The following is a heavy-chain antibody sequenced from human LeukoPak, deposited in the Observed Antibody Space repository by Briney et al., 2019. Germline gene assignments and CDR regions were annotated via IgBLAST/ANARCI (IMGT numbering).Heavy chain of an antibody. V-gene: IGHV4-59*01. J-gene: IGHJ4*02. D-gene: IGHD1-26*01. CDR1: GDSISSYY. CDR3: ATSVGATTELNFDY. CDR2: IYYSGST. Sequence: SETLSLTCTVSGDSISSYYCSWIRQPPGKGLEWIGYIYYSGSTSYNPSLKSRVTISLDTSNNQFSLKLRSVTAADTAVYYCATSVGATTELNFDYWGQGTLVTVSS.